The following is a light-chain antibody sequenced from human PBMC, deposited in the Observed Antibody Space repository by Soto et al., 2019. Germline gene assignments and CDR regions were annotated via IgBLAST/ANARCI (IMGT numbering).Light chain of an antibody. V-gene: IGLV1-40*01. CDR2: GNS. J-gene: IGLJ3*02. CDR3: QSYDSSLSGWV. Sequence: QSVLTQPPSVSGAPGQRVTISCTGSSSNIGAGYDVHWYQQRPGTAPKLLISGNSNRPSGVPDRFSGSTSGTSASLAITGLQAEDEADYYCQSYDSSLSGWVFGGGTKLTVL. CDR1: SSNIGAGYD.